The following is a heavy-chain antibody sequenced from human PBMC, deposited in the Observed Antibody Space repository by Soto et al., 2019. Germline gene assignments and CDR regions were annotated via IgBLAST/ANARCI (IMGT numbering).Heavy chain of an antibody. D-gene: IGHD1-26*01. CDR2: ISASGGST. CDR3: AKGPPGRCYDLDF. Sequence: PGGSLRLSCAASGFTFSNYVMTWVRQAPGKGLDWVSAISASGGSTYYADSVKGRFTISRDNSKNTLYLQMSSLRAEDTAVYYCAKGPPGRCYDLDFWGQGTLVTVSS. V-gene: IGHV3-23*01. J-gene: IGHJ4*02. CDR1: GFTFSNYV.